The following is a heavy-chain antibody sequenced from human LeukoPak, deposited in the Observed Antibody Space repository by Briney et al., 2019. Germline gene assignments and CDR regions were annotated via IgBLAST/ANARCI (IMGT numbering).Heavy chain of an antibody. Sequence: SETLSLTCDVSSYSITTNHYWGWIRQPPGKGLEWIGNIYHRGITYYNPSLKSRVTMSVDTSKNQFSLKLSSVTAADTAVYYCARGGQWLPFDYWGQGTLVTVSS. CDR1: SYSITTNHY. CDR2: IYHRGIT. J-gene: IGHJ4*02. V-gene: IGHV4-38-2*01. CDR3: ARGGQWLPFDY. D-gene: IGHD6-19*01.